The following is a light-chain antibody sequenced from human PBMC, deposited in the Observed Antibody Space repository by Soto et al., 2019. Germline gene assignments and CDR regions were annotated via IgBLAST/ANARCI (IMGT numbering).Light chain of an antibody. CDR3: QHYNGYPQT. Sequence: DIQMTQSPSSLSASVGDRVTTTCRASQGIDTYLAWFQQKPGKAPKTLIYAASSLHSGVPSRFSGSGFGTDFTLTISSLQPEDFATYYCQHYNGYPQTFGQGTKVDIK. V-gene: IGKV1-16*01. J-gene: IGKJ1*01. CDR1: QGIDTY. CDR2: AAS.